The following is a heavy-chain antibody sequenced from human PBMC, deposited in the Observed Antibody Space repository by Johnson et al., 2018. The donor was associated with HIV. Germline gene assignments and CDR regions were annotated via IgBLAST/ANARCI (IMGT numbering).Heavy chain of an antibody. D-gene: IGHD6-25*01. CDR3: ARVRRRLVRLSAFDI. Sequence: QMLLVESGGGVVQPGGSLRLSCAASGFTFNSYGMDWVRQAPGKGLECVAFVSYDESSKSYRDSVKGRLPISRDNAKNSLHLQMNSLRAEDTAVYFCARVRRRLVRLSAFDIWGQGTLVTVSS. CDR2: VSYDESSK. V-gene: IGHV3-30*19. CDR1: GFTFNSYG. J-gene: IGHJ3*02.